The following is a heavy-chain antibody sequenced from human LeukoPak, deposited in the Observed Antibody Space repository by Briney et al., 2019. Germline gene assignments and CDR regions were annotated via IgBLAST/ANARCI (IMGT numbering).Heavy chain of an antibody. J-gene: IGHJ4*02. CDR2: ISAYNGKT. D-gene: IGHD6-19*01. Sequence: ASVKVSCKASGYTFTSYGISWVGQAPGQGVERMGWISAYNGKTNYVQKLQGRGTKNTDTSTSTAYMDLSSLRSDDTAVYYSSISSVACYFDYWGQGTLVTVSS. CDR3: SISSVACYFDY. V-gene: IGHV1-18*01. CDR1: GYTFTSYG.